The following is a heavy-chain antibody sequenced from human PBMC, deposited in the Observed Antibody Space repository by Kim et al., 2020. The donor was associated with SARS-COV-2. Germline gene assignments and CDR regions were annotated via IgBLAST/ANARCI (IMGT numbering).Heavy chain of an antibody. V-gene: IGHV3-30*18. CDR3: AKESGPGSYYARTYYYYGMDV. J-gene: IGHJ6*02. CDR2: ISYDGSNK. D-gene: IGHD3-10*01. CDR1: GFTFSSYG. Sequence: GGSLRLSCAASGFTFSSYGMHWVRQAPGKGLEWVAVISYDGSNKYYAYSVKGRFTISRDNSKNTLYLQMNSLRAEDTAVYYCAKESGPGSYYARTYYYYGMDVWGQGTTVTVSS.